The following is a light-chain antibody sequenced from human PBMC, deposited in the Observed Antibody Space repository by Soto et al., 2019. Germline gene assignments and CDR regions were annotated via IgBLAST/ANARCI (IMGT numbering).Light chain of an antibody. CDR2: DAL. Sequence: DIQMTQSPSTRSASVGDRVTITCRASQIIDSSLAWYQHKPGKAPKLLIYDALTLQSGVPSRYSGSESGTEFTLTISSLQPCDSATYYCQQYYSYPYTFGQGTKLEI. CDR1: QIIDSS. J-gene: IGKJ2*01. V-gene: IGKV1-5*01. CDR3: QQYYSYPYT.